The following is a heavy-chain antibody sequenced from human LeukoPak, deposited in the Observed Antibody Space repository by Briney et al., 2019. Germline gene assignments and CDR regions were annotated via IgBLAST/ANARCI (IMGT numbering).Heavy chain of an antibody. V-gene: IGHV3-11*05. Sequence: NPGGSLRLSCAASGFTFSDYYMSWIRQAPGKGLEWVSYITSSSSYTNYADSVKGRFTISRDNAKNSLYLQMNSLRAEDAAVYYCARARRGYDSSGYYHYLDYWGQGTLVTVSS. J-gene: IGHJ4*02. D-gene: IGHD3-22*01. CDR1: GFTFSDYY. CDR2: ITSSSSYT. CDR3: ARARRGYDSSGYYHYLDY.